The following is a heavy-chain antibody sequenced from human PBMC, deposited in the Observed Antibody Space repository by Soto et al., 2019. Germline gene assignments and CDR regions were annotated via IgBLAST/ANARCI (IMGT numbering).Heavy chain of an antibody. Sequence: SETLSLTCTVSGGSISTYYWSWIRQPPGKGLEWIGYIYYSGSTYYNPSLKSRVTMSVDTSRNQLLLQLNSVTAADTAVYYCARESAGSHKNNWFDPWGQGTLFTVSS. J-gene: IGHJ5*02. V-gene: IGHV4-59*01. CDR2: IYYSGST. D-gene: IGHD3-10*01. CDR1: GGSISTYY. CDR3: ARESAGSHKNNWFDP.